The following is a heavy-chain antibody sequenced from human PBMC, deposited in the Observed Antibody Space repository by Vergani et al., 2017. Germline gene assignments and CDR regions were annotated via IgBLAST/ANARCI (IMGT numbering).Heavy chain of an antibody. CDR3: ARFLMGYCSGGSCYSADY. CDR1: GGSFSGYY. Sequence: QVQLQQWGAGLLKPSETLSPTCAVYGGSFSGYYWSWIRQPPGKGLEWIGEINHSGSTNYNPSLKSRVTISVDTSKNQFSLKLSSVTAADTAVYYCARFLMGYCSGGSCYSADYWGQGTLVTVSS. V-gene: IGHV4-34*01. D-gene: IGHD2-15*01. CDR2: INHSGST. J-gene: IGHJ4*02.